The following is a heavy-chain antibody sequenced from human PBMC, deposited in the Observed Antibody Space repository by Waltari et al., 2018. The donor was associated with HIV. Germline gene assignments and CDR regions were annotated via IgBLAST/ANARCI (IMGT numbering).Heavy chain of an antibody. CDR1: GYTFTGYY. CDR2: INPNSGGT. Sequence: QVQLVQSGAEVKKPGASVKVSCKASGYTFTGYYMHWVRQAPGQGLEWMGWINPNSGGTNYAQKFQGRVTMTRDTSISTAYMELSRLRSDDTAVYYCALLGDPIAAAGTFNYWGQGTLVTVSS. V-gene: IGHV1-2*02. CDR3: ALLGDPIAAAGTFNY. D-gene: IGHD6-13*01. J-gene: IGHJ4*02.